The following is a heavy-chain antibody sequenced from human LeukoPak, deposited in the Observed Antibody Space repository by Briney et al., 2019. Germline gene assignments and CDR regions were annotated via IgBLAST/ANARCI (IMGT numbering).Heavy chain of an antibody. CDR3: ARGSFRYYGSGSYYIVFDY. CDR2: IYYSGST. V-gene: IGHV4-59*01. D-gene: IGHD3-10*01. J-gene: IGHJ4*02. Sequence: SETLSLTCTVSGGSISSYYWSWIRQPPGKGLEWIGYIYYSGSTNYNPSLKSRVTISVDTSKNRFSLKLSSVTAADTAVYYCARGSFRYYGSGSYYIVFDYWGQGTLVTVSS. CDR1: GGSISSYY.